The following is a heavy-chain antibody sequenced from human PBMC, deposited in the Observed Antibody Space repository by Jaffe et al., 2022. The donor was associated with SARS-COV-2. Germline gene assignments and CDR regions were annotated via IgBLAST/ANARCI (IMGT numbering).Heavy chain of an antibody. CDR1: GYTFTGYY. V-gene: IGHV1-2*02. J-gene: IGHJ6*02. Sequence: QVQLVQSGAEVKKPGASVKVSCKASGYTFTGYYMHWVRQAPGQGLEWMGWINPNSGGTNYAQKFQGRVTMTRDTSISTAYMELSRLRSDDTAVYYCAREASYQLLYQGYYYGMDVWGQGTTVTVSS. CDR3: AREASYQLLYQGYYYGMDV. CDR2: INPNSGGT. D-gene: IGHD2-2*02.